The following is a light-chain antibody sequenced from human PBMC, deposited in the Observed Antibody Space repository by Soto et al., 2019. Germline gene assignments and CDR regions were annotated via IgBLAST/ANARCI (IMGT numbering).Light chain of an antibody. CDR3: QQYNNWPWT. J-gene: IGKJ1*01. V-gene: IGKV3-15*01. Sequence: EIVMTQSPATLSVSPGGRATLSCRASQSISDTLAWYQQKPGQAPRLPIYSASARATGFPARFSGSGSGTDFTLTISSLQSEDFAVYYCQQYNNWPWTFAQGTKV. CDR1: QSISDT. CDR2: SAS.